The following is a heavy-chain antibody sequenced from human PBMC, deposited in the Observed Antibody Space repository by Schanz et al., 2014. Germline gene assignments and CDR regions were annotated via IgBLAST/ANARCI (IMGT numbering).Heavy chain of an antibody. Sequence: EVRLVESGGGLIQPGGSLRLSCAASGFTFSSYAMSWVRQAPGKGLEWVSTISASGGSTYYAGSVKGRFTISRDNSKNILYLQMNSLRAEDTAVYYCAKARRKSNCSGGRCFHYSYYGMDVWGQGTTXTVSS. D-gene: IGHD2-15*01. J-gene: IGHJ6*02. CDR1: GFTFSSYA. CDR2: ISASGGST. V-gene: IGHV3-23*04. CDR3: AKARRKSNCSGGRCFHYSYYGMDV.